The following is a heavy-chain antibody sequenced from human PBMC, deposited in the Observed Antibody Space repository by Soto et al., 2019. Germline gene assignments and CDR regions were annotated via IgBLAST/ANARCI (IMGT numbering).Heavy chain of an antibody. V-gene: IGHV3-23*01. J-gene: IGHJ5*02. CDR3: AKQAARLENWFDP. Sequence: GGSLRLSCAASEFTFSNYAMSWVRQAPGKGLEWVSSISDNGGTTYYADSVKGRFTISRDNSKNTLYLQMNSLRAEDTAVYYCAKQAARLENWFDPWGQGTLVTVSS. CDR1: EFTFSNYA. D-gene: IGHD6-6*01. CDR2: ISDNGGTT.